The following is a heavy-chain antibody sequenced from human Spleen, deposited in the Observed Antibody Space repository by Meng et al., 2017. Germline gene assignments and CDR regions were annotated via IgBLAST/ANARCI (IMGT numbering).Heavy chain of an antibody. Sequence: QVQLVQSGAEVKKPGSSVKVSCKASGYTFTSYDINWVRQATGQGLEWMGWMNPNSGNTGYAQKFQGRVTMTRNISISTAYMELSSLRSEDTAVYYCARGFIAAAGSDYWGQGTLVTVSS. J-gene: IGHJ4*02. CDR3: ARGFIAAAGSDY. D-gene: IGHD6-13*01. V-gene: IGHV1-8*01. CDR2: MNPNSGNT. CDR1: GYTFTSYD.